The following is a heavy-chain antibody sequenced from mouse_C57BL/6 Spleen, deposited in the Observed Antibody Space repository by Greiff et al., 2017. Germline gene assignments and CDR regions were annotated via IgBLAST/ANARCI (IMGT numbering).Heavy chain of an antibody. CDR3: ARGKITTANSGSFDY. Sequence: QVQLKESGAELVRPGASVKLSCKASGYTFTDYYINWVKQRPGQGLEWIARIYPGSGNTYYNEKFKGKATLTAEQSSSTAYMQLSSLTSEDSAVYFCARGKITTANSGSFDYWGQGTTLTVSS. V-gene: IGHV1-76*01. CDR2: IYPGSGNT. J-gene: IGHJ2*01. CDR1: GYTFTDYY. D-gene: IGHD1-2*01.